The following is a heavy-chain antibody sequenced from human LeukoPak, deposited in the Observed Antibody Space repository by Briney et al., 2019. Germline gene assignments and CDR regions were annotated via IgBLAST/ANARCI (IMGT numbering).Heavy chain of an antibody. CDR3: ASMHSFGVVMN. Sequence: PSETLSLXCAVYGGSFSGYYWSWIRQPPGKGLEWIGEINHSGSTNYNPSLKSRVTISVDTSKNQFSLKLSSVTAADTAVYYCASMHSFGVVMNWGQGTLVTVSS. CDR2: INHSGST. D-gene: IGHD3-3*01. J-gene: IGHJ4*02. CDR1: GGSFSGYY. V-gene: IGHV4-34*01.